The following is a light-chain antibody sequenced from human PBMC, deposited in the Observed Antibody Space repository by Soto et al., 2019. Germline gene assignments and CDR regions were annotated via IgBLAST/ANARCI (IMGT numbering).Light chain of an antibody. Sequence: SALTQPASVSESAGQSITISCTGTSSDVGSYHLASCYQQHPGNALSLMIYALTTRPSGVSSRFSGSKYGNTASLPISGLQAEDEADYFCCSYAGDSPVFGTGTKVTVL. CDR3: CSYAGDSPV. CDR1: SSDVGSYHL. J-gene: IGLJ1*01. V-gene: IGLV2-23*02. CDR2: ALT.